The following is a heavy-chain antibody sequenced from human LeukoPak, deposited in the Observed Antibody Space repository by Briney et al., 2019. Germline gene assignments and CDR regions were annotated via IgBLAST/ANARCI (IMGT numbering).Heavy chain of an antibody. CDR1: GFTFDDYA. CDR2: ISWNSGSI. V-gene: IGHV3-9*01. D-gene: IGHD2-2*01. Sequence: GRSLRLSCAASGFTFDDYAMHWVRQAPGKGLEWVSGISWNSGSIGYADSVKGRFTISRDNAKNSLYLQINSLRAEDTAVFYCATGYCTSTTCYRSRFDYWGQGTLVTVSS. J-gene: IGHJ4*02. CDR3: ATGYCTSTTCYRSRFDY.